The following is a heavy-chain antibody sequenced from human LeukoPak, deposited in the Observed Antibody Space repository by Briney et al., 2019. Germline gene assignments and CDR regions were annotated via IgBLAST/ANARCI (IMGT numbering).Heavy chain of an antibody. D-gene: IGHD3-22*01. CDR2: ISSSSSTI. CDR1: GFTFSSYS. CDR3: ARDLDNSIDY. Sequence: SGGSLRLSCAASGFTFSSYSMNWVRQAPGKGLEWVSYISSSSSTIYYADSVKGRFTISRDNAKNSLYLQMNSLRAEDTAVYYCARDLDNSIDYWGQGTLVTVSS. J-gene: IGHJ4*02. V-gene: IGHV3-48*04.